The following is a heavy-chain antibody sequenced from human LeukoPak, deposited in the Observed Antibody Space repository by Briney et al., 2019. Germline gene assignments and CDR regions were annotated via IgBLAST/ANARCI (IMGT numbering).Heavy chain of an antibody. D-gene: IGHD6-13*01. CDR1: GFTFSSYW. J-gene: IGHJ6*02. CDR3: AREGDSSSWYDHYYYGMDV. V-gene: IGHV3-74*01. CDR2: INTDGSTT. Sequence: GGSVRLSCAASGFTFSSYWMHWVRQAPGKGLVWVSRINTDGSTTSYADSVKGRFTISRDNAKNTLYLQMSSLRAEDTAVYYCAREGDSSSWYDHYYYGMDVWGQGTTVTVSS.